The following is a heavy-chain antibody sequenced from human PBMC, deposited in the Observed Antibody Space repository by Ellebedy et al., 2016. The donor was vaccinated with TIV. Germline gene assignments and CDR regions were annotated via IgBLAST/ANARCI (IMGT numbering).Heavy chain of an antibody. CDR1: GFTFSSYA. CDR3: TKRGAGWAAFDI. V-gene: IGHV3-23*01. CDR2: ISGSGDTT. J-gene: IGHJ3*02. D-gene: IGHD6-19*01. Sequence: GESLKISCAASGFTFSSYAMNWVRQAPGKGLEWVSAISGSGDTTYYADSVKGRFTISRDNSQDTVHLQMNSLRAEDTAVYYCTKRGAGWAAFDIWGPGTMVTVSS.